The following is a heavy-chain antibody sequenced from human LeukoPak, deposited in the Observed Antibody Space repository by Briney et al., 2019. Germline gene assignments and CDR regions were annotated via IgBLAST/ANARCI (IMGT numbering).Heavy chain of an antibody. CDR2: IIPIFGTA. D-gene: IGHD2-21*02. J-gene: IGHJ4*02. CDR1: GGTFSSYA. V-gene: IGHV1-69*01. CDR3: ARNLAYCGGDCYSNY. Sequence: ASVTVSCKASGGTFSSYAISWVRQAPGQGLEWMGGIIPIFGTANYAQKFQGRVTITADESTSTAYMELSSLRSEDTAVYYCARNLAYCGGDCYSNYWGQGTLVTVSS.